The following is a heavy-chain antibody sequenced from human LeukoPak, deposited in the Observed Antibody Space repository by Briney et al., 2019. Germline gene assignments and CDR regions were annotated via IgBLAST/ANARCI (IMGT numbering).Heavy chain of an antibody. J-gene: IGHJ4*02. D-gene: IGHD6-19*01. V-gene: IGHV4-34*01. Sequence: PSETLSLTCAVYGGSFSGYYWSWIRQPPGKGLEWIGEINHSGSTNYNPSLKSRVTISVDTSKNQFSLKLSSVTAADTAVYYCVRSSGWPGYWGQGTMVTVSS. CDR1: GGSFSGYY. CDR3: VRSSGWPGY. CDR2: INHSGST.